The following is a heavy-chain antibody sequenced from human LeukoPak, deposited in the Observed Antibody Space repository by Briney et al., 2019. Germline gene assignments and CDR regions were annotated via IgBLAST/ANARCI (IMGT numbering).Heavy chain of an antibody. CDR2: IYYTGIT. V-gene: IGHV4-39*01. D-gene: IGHD1-26*01. J-gene: IGHJ4*02. CDR3: ARLINGSPGDY. CDR1: GGSISSSSYY. Sequence: SETLSLTCTVSGGSISSSSYYWGWIRQPPGKGLEWIGSIYYTGITYHNPSLKSRVTISVDTSKNQFSLKLSSVTAADTAVYYSARLINGSPGDYWGQGTLVTVSS.